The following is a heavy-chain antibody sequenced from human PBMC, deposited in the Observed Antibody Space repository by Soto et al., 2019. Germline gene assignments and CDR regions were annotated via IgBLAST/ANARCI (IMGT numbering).Heavy chain of an antibody. Sequence: GGTLRLSCTASGFTFSSYVMSWVRQAPGKGLEWVSAIRGSGDYTYYADSVRGRFTISRDNSKNTLYLQMNSLRAEDTAVYYCARGPHYSNLYYWGQGTLVTVSS. D-gene: IGHD4-4*01. CDR3: ARGPHYSNLYY. J-gene: IGHJ4*01. CDR2: IRGSGDYT. CDR1: GFTFSSYV. V-gene: IGHV3-23*01.